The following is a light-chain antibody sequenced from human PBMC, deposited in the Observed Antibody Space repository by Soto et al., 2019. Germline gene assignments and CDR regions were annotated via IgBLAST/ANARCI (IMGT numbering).Light chain of an antibody. J-gene: IGLJ1*01. CDR3: CSYAGRYTYV. V-gene: IGLV2-11*01. Sequence: QSALTQPRSVSGSPGQSVTISCTGTSSDVGGYNYVSWYQQHPDKAPKLMVYDVSKRPSGVPDRLSGSKSGHTASLTISGLQAEDEADYYCCSYAGRYTYVFGTGTKVTVL. CDR2: DVS. CDR1: SSDVGGYNY.